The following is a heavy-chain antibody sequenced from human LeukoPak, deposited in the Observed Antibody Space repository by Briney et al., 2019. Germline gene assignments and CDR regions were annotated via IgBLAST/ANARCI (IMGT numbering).Heavy chain of an antibody. CDR1: GGSISSSSYY. CDR2: IYYSGNT. D-gene: IGHD3-10*01. V-gene: IGHV4-39*01. J-gene: IGHJ3*02. CDR3: ARALSYGSGGRRDAFDI. Sequence: PSETLSLTCAVSGGSISSSSYYWGWIRQPPGKGLEWIGNIYYSGNTYYNPSLKSRVTISVDTSKNQFSLKLSSVTAADTAVYYCARALSYGSGGRRDAFDIWGQGTMVTVSS.